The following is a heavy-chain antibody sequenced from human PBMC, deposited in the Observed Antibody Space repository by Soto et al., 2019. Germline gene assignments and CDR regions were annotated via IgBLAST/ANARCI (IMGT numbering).Heavy chain of an antibody. D-gene: IGHD3-22*01. CDR2: ISYDGSNK. CDR3: AKDSSAYYYDLGYGFDS. J-gene: IGHJ4*02. Sequence: QVQLVESGGGVVQPGRSLRLSCAASGFTFSSYGMHWVRQAPGKGLEWGALISYDGSNKYYADSVKGRFTISRDNSKNTLYLQMNSLRAEDTAVYYCAKDSSAYYYDLGYGFDSWGQGTLVTVSS. CDR1: GFTFSSYG. V-gene: IGHV3-30*18.